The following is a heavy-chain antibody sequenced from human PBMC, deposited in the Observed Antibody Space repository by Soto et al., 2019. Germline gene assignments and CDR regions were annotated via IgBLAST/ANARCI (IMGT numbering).Heavy chain of an antibody. Sequence: ASVKVSCKASGYTFTSYYMHWVRQAPGQGLEWMGIINPSGGSTSYAQKFQGRVTMTRDTSTSTVYMELSSLRSEDTAVYYCASPRDNIVGATTDGYYYYGMDVWGQGTTVTVSS. D-gene: IGHD1-26*01. CDR3: ASPRDNIVGATTDGYYYYGMDV. CDR1: GYTFTSYY. J-gene: IGHJ6*02. CDR2: INPSGGST. V-gene: IGHV1-46*01.